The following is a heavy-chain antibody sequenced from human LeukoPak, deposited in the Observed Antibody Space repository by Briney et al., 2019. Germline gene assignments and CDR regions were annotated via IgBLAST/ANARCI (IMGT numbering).Heavy chain of an antibody. CDR2: IRYDGSNK. V-gene: IGHV3-30*02. CDR1: GFTFSSYG. Sequence: PGGSLRLSCAASGFTFSSYGMHWVRQAPGKGLEWVAFIRYDGSNKYYADSVKGRFTISRDNAKNSLYLQMNSLRAEDTAVYYCAREHYVWGSYRLDYWGQGTLVTVSS. J-gene: IGHJ4*02. CDR3: AREHYVWGSYRLDY. D-gene: IGHD3-16*02.